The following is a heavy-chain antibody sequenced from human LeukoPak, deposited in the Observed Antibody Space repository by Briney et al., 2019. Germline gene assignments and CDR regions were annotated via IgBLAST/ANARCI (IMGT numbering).Heavy chain of an antibody. CDR1: GGTFSSYA. V-gene: IGHV1-69*13. Sequence: SVKVSCKASGGTFSSYAISWVRQAPGQGLEWMGGIIPIFGTANYAQKFQGRVTITADESTSTAYMGLSSLRSEDTAVYYCARVDVSYYGSGSYLYGMDVWGQGTTVTVSS. CDR2: IIPIFGTA. CDR3: ARVDVSYYGSGSYLYGMDV. D-gene: IGHD3-10*01. J-gene: IGHJ6*02.